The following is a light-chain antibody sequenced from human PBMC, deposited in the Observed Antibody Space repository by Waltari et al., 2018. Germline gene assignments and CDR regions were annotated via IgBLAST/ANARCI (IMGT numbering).Light chain of an antibody. CDR3: QKYNSALLT. V-gene: IGKV1-27*01. J-gene: IGKJ4*01. CDR1: QGIRNF. CDR2: SAS. Sequence: DIQMTQSPSSLSASVGDSVTITCRASQGIRNFLAWYQQKPGKVPKLLIYSASTLHSGVPSRFSGSGSGTDFTLTISSLQPEDVATYYCQKYNSALLTFGGGTKVEIK.